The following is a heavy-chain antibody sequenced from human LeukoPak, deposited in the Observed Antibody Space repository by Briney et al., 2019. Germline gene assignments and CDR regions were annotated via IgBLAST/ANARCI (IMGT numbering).Heavy chain of an antibody. CDR2: ISSSSSYI. V-gene: IGHV3-21*01. Sequence: GGSLRLSCAASGFTFSSYSMNWVRQAPGKGLEWVSSISSSSSYIYYADSVKGRFTISRDNAKNSLYLQMNSLRAEDTAVYYCARDPRSYYYDSNGYYPWGQGTLVTVSS. D-gene: IGHD3-22*01. J-gene: IGHJ5*02. CDR3: ARDPRSYYYDSNGYYP. CDR1: GFTFSSYS.